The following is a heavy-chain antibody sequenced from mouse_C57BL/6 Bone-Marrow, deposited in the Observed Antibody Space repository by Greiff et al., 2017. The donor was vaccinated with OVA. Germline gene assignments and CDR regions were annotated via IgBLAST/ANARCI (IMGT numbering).Heavy chain of an antibody. D-gene: IGHD2-5*01. CDR2: ISSDGGST. CDR3: ARPRRSNYVCVDY. Sequence: EVKLVESGGGLVQPGESLKLSCESNEYEFPSHDMSWVRKTPEKRLELVAAISSDGGSTSYPDTMAGRFIFSRDNTKKTLYLQRSRLMSEDTALYYGARPRRSNYVCVDYWGQGTTLTVSS. CDR1: EYEFPSHD. J-gene: IGHJ2*01. V-gene: IGHV5-2*01.